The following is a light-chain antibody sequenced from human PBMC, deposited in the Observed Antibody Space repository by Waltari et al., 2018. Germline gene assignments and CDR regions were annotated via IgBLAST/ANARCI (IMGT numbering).Light chain of an antibody. CDR1: SSNIGAGYD. Sequence: QSVLTQPPSVSGAPGQRVTISCTGSSSNIGAGYDVHWYQQLPGTAPKVLIYGDSNRPSGVPDRISGSKSGTSASLVITGLQTEDEADYYCQSYDGSLSGYVFGTGTKVTVL. CDR2: GDS. CDR3: QSYDGSLSGYV. J-gene: IGLJ1*01. V-gene: IGLV1-40*01.